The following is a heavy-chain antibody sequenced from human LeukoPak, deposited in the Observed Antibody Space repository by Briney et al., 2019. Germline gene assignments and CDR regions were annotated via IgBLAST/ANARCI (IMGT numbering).Heavy chain of an antibody. J-gene: IGHJ4*02. CDR3: ARTNSDPYFDY. Sequence: SETLSLTCTVSGGSVSSGSYYWSWIRQPPGKGLEWIGYIYYSGSTYYNPSLKSRVTISVDTSKNQFSLKLSSVTAADTAVYYCARTNSDPYFDYWGQGTLVTVSS. V-gene: IGHV4-30-4*01. D-gene: IGHD3-10*01. CDR1: GGSVSSGSYY. CDR2: IYYSGST.